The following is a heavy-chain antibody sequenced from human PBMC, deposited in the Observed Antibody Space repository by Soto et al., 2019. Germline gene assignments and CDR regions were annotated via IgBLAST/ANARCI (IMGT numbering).Heavy chain of an antibody. CDR2: IWYDGSNK. CDR1: GFTFSSYG. CDR3: ARDPICSSTSCLKRKFHRNYYYYYMDV. J-gene: IGHJ6*03. Sequence: GGSLRLSCAASGFTFSSYGMHWVRQAPGKGLEWVAVIWYDGSNKYYADSVKGRFTISRDNSKNTLYLQMNSLRAEDTAVYYCARDPICSSTSCLKRKFHRNYYYYYMDVWGKGTTVTVSS. V-gene: IGHV3-33*01. D-gene: IGHD2-2*01.